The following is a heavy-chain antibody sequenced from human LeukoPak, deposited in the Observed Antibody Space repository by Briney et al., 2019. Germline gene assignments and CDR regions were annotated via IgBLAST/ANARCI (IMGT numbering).Heavy chain of an antibody. V-gene: IGHV4-59*01. CDR1: GGSISSYY. D-gene: IGHD6-13*01. CDR3: ARRSAAAGTPFDY. J-gene: IGHJ4*02. CDR2: IYYSGST. Sequence: SETLSLTCTVSGGSISSYYWSWIRQPPGKGLEWIGYIYYSGSTNYNPSLKSRVTISVDMSKNQFSLKLSSVTAADTAVYYCARRSAAAGTPFDYWGQGTLVTVSS.